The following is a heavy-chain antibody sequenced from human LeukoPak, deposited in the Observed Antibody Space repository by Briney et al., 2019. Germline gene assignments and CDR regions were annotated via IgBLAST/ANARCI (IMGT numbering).Heavy chain of an antibody. CDR2: IIPILGIA. J-gene: IGHJ4*02. V-gene: IGHV1-69*04. CDR3: ARDALGEGSGYSDY. CDR1: GGTFSSYA. D-gene: IGHD3-22*01. Sequence: SVKVSCKASGGTFSSYAISWVRQAPGQGLEWMGRIIPILGIANYAQKFQGRVTITADKSTSTAYMELSSLRSEDTAVYYCARDALGEGSGYSDYWGQGTLVTVSS.